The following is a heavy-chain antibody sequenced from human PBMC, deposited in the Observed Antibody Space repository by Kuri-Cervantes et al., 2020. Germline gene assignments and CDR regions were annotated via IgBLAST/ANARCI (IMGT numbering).Heavy chain of an antibody. Sequence: GGSLRLSCAASGFTFSDYYMSWIRQAPGKGLEWVSYISSSGSTIHYADSVKGRFTISRDNAKNSLYLQMNSLRAEDTAVYYCARYSYGYRQLYGMDVWGQGTTVTVSS. J-gene: IGHJ6*02. V-gene: IGHV3-11*01. CDR3: ARYSYGYRQLYGMDV. D-gene: IGHD5-18*01. CDR1: GFTFSDYY. CDR2: ISSSGSTI.